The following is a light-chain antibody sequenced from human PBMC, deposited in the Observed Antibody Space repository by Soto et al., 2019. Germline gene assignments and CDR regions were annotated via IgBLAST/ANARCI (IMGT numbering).Light chain of an antibody. V-gene: IGKV3-20*01. CDR2: GAS. CDR1: QSVSSSY. CDR3: QQYGSSST. J-gene: IGKJ5*01. Sequence: EIVLTQSPGTLSLSPGERATLSCRASQSVSSSYLAWYQQKPGQAPRLLIYGASSRATGIPDRFSGSGSGTDFTLTISRLEPDDFAVYYCQQYGSSSTFGQGTRLENK.